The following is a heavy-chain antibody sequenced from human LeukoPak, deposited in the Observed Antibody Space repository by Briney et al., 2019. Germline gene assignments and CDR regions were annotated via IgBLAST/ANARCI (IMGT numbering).Heavy chain of an antibody. CDR1: GFTFSSYS. V-gene: IGHV3-21*01. Sequence: GGSLRLSCAASGFTFSSYSMNWVRQAPGKGLEWVSSISSSSSYIYYADSVKGRFTISRDNAKNSLYLQMNSLRAEDTAVYHCASGRGDYFDYWGQGTLVTVSS. D-gene: IGHD1-26*01. CDR2: ISSSSSYI. J-gene: IGHJ4*02. CDR3: ASGRGDYFDY.